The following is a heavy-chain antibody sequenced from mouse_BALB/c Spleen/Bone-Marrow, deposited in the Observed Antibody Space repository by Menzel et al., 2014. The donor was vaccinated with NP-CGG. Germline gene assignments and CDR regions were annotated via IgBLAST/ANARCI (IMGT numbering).Heavy chain of an antibody. D-gene: IGHD2-14*01. J-gene: IGHJ4*01. CDR1: GFTFSDYY. CDR3: ARHAEVRRDGMYY. CDR2: ISNGGGST. V-gene: IGHV5-12*02. Sequence: EVQLVESGGGLVQPGGSLKLSCATSGFTFSDYYMYWVRQTLEKRLEWAAYISNGGGSTYYPDTVKGRFTISRNNAKNTLYLQLSRLKSEDTAMYDCARHAEVRRDGMYYWGQGTSVTSSS.